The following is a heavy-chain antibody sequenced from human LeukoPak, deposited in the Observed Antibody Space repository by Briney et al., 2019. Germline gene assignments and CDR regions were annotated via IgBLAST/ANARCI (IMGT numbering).Heavy chain of an antibody. CDR2: ISGSGGST. D-gene: IGHD1-26*01. CDR1: GFTFSSYS. CDR3: AKRVVGATFDAFDI. Sequence: GGSLRLSCEASGFTFSSYSMNWVRQAPGKGLEWVSAISGSGGSTYYADSVKGRFTISRDNSKNTLYLQMNSLRAEDTAVYYCAKRVVGATFDAFDIWGQGTMVTVSS. J-gene: IGHJ3*02. V-gene: IGHV3-23*01.